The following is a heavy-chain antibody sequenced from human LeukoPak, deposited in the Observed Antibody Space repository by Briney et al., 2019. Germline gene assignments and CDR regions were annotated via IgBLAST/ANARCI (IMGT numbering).Heavy chain of an antibody. V-gene: IGHV3-21*01. CDR3: ARDGYGDYAFDY. Sequence: GGSLRLSCAATGFTFSSYSINWVRQAPGKGLEWVSSISSISSYMYYADSVKGRFIISRDNAKNSLYLQMNSLRAEDTAVYYCARDGYGDYAFDYWGQGTLVTVSS. J-gene: IGHJ4*02. D-gene: IGHD4-17*01. CDR2: ISSISSYM. CDR1: GFTFSSYS.